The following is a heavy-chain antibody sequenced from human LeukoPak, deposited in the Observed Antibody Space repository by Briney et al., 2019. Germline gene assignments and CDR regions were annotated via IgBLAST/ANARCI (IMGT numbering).Heavy chain of an antibody. CDR3: ARGYPLSTTAAGTYFQH. J-gene: IGHJ1*01. Sequence: GASVKVSCKASGYTFTGYYMHWVRQAPGQGLEWMGCINPNSGGTNYAQKFQGRVTMTRDTSISTAYMELSRLRSDDTAVYYCARGYPLSTTAAGTYFQHWGQGTLVTVSS. D-gene: IGHD6-13*01. V-gene: IGHV1-2*02. CDR1: GYTFTGYY. CDR2: INPNSGGT.